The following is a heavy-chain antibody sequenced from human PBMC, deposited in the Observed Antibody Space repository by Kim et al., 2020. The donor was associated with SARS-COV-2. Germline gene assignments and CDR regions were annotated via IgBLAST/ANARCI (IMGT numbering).Heavy chain of an antibody. CDR2: T. V-gene: IGHV5-51*01. D-gene: IGHD6-13*01. CDR3: AAAGHRNDGFDI. J-gene: IGHJ3*02. Sequence: TTYSPSFQGQVTISADKSISTAYLQWSSLKASDTAMYYCAAAGHRNDGFDIWGQGTMVTVSS.